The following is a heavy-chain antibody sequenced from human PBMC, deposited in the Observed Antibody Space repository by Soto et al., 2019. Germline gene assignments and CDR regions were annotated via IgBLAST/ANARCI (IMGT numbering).Heavy chain of an antibody. V-gene: IGHV3-48*02. Sequence: EVQLVESGGGLVQPGGSRRVSCAASGFSFSNYAMNWVRQAPGKGLEWVSYISIGSGSIFYADSVKGRFTISRDDAKNSLHMQTNTLRDDDTAVYYCVRDARWAFDSWGQGTMVTVSS. CDR1: GFSFSNYA. CDR3: VRDARWAFDS. D-gene: IGHD2-15*01. J-gene: IGHJ3*01. CDR2: ISIGSGSI.